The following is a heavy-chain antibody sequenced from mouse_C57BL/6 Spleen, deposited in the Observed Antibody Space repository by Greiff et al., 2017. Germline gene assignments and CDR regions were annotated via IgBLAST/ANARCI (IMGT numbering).Heavy chain of an antibody. J-gene: IGHJ3*01. Sequence: VQLVESGAELVRPGASVKLSCKASGYTFTDYYINWVKQRPGQGLEWIARIYPGSGNTYYNEKFKGKATLTAEKSSSTAYMQLSSLTSEDSAVYFCARRGYSNYGFAYWGQGTLVTVSA. CDR1: GYTFTDYY. V-gene: IGHV1-76*01. CDR3: ARRGYSNYGFAY. CDR2: IYPGSGNT. D-gene: IGHD2-5*01.